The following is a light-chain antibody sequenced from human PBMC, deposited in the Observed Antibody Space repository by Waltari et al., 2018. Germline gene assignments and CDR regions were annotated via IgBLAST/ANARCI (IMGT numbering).Light chain of an antibody. CDR3: QQYGSSPWT. V-gene: IGKV3-20*01. CDR2: GAS. CDR1: QSVSSSY. Sequence: EIVLTQSPGTLSLSPGERATLSCRASQSVSSSYLAWYPQKPGQGPRVLIHGASNRATGIPDRFSGSGSGTDFTRTISRLEPEDCAVYYCQQYGSSPWTFGQGTKVEIK. J-gene: IGKJ1*01.